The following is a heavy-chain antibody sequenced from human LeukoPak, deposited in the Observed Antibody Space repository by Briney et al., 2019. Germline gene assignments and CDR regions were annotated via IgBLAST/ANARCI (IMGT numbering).Heavy chain of an antibody. J-gene: IGHJ6*02. V-gene: IGHV3-7*01. CDR2: IKQDGSEI. CDR1: GGSISSSSYY. Sequence: ETLSLTCTVSGGSISSSSYYWGWIRQPPGKGLEWVANIKQDGSEIYYVDSVKGRFTISRDNAKNSLYLQMNSLRAEDTAVYYCGRAMDVWGQGTTVTVSS. CDR3: GRAMDV.